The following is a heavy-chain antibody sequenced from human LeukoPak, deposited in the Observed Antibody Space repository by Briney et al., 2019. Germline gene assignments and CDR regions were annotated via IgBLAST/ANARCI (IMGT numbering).Heavy chain of an antibody. D-gene: IGHD3-10*01. V-gene: IGHV3-7*01. J-gene: IGHJ6*02. CDR3: ARGRPDYFGSGTYYPYYYGLDV. Sequence: GGSLRLSCVASGFTFSPYWMTWVRQAPGKGLEWVANIKDDGSETYYVDSVKGRFTISRDNAKNSLFLQMNNLKAEDTALYYCARGRPDYFGSGTYYPYYYGLDVWGQGTTVTVS. CDR2: IKDDGSET. CDR1: GFTFSPYW.